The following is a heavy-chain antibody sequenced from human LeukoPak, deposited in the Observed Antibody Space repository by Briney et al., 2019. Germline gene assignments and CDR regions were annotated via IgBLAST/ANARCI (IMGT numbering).Heavy chain of an antibody. CDR2: IYYSGST. CDR1: GGSISSSSYY. Sequence: SETLSLTCTVSGGSISSSSYYWGWIRQPPGKGLEWIGNIYYSGSTYYNPSLKSRVTISVDTSKNQFSLKLSSVTAADTAVYYCARGHSLDAYRGYDYWGRGTLVTVSS. CDR3: ARGHSLDAYRGYDY. J-gene: IGHJ4*02. V-gene: IGHV4-39*07. D-gene: IGHD5-12*01.